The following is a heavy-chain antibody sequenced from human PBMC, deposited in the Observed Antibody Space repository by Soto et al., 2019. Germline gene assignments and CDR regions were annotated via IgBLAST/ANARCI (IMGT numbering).Heavy chain of an antibody. CDR3: ARVNSSGWYHFDY. Sequence: EVQLVESGGGLVQPGGSLRLSCAASGFTFSSYDMHWVRQATGKGLEWVSAIGTAGDTYYPGSVKGRFTISRENAKSSLYLQMNTLRAGDMAVYYCARVNSSGWYHFDYWGQGTLVTVSS. CDR2: IGTAGDT. CDR1: GFTFSSYD. V-gene: IGHV3-13*01. J-gene: IGHJ4*02. D-gene: IGHD6-19*01.